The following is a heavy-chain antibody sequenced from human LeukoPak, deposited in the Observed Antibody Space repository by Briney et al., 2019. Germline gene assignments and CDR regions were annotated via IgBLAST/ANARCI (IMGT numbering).Heavy chain of an antibody. CDR3: ARELVVPAAPDAFDI. D-gene: IGHD2-2*01. J-gene: IGHJ3*02. Sequence: SETLSLTCTVSGGSISSYYWSWIRQPAGKGLEWIGRIYTSGSTNYNPSLKSRVTMSVDTSKNQFSLKLSSVTAADTAVYYCARELVVPAAPDAFDIWGQGTMVTVSS. CDR2: IYTSGST. CDR1: GGSISSYY. V-gene: IGHV4-4*07.